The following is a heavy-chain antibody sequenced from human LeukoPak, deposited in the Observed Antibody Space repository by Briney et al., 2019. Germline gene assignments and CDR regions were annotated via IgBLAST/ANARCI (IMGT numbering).Heavy chain of an antibody. D-gene: IGHD3-16*01. CDR2: IKSDGAGT. CDR3: AKAPRFGDHAAEYFYYYMDV. Sequence: GGSLRLSCAASGFSFSSFWMHWVRQAPGKGLVWVSGIKSDGAGTSYVDSVKGRFTISRDNSKNTLYVQMNSLRVDDTAVYYCAKAPRFGDHAAEYFYYYMDVWGKGTTVTVSS. CDR1: GFSFSSFW. V-gene: IGHV3-74*01. J-gene: IGHJ6*03.